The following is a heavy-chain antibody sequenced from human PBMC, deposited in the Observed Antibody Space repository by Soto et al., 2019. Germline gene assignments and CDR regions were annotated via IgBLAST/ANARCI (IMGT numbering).Heavy chain of an antibody. D-gene: IGHD3-22*01. CDR1: GGSISSSSPY. Sequence: SQTMSLPCTVSGGSISSSSPYCSWIHQPPGKGLKWMGSIYYSGSTYYNPSLKSPVTISVDTSKNQFSLKLSSVTASVAAVYYCARLLYYGRSGLEGGGMDVWGQGTTVTVSS. CDR2: IYYSGST. CDR3: ARLLYYGRSGLEGGGMDV. J-gene: IGHJ6*02. V-gene: IGHV4-39*01.